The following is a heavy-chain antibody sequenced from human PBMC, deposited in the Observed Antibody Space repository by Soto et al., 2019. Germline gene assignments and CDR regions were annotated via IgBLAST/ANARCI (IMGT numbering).Heavy chain of an antibody. CDR1: GGTFSSYA. J-gene: IGHJ5*02. V-gene: IGHV1-69*05. D-gene: IGHD3-3*01. CDR2: IIPIFGTA. CDR3: ARGPIFYDFWSGYYFVTTMAKGFDP. Sequence: SVKVSCKASGGTFSSYAISWVRQAPGQGLEWMGGIIPIFGTANYAQKFQGRVTITRDTSASTAYMELSSLRSEDTAVYYCARGPIFYDFWSGYYFVTTMAKGFDPWGQGTLVTVSS.